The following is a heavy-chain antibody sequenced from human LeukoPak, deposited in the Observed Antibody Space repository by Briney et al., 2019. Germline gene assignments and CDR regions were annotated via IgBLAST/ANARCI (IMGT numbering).Heavy chain of an antibody. CDR2: ISGSGGST. J-gene: IGHJ4*02. Sequence: GGSLRLSCAASGFTFSSYAMSWVRQAPGKGLEWVSAISGSGGSTYYADSVKGRFTISRDNSKNTLYLQVNNLRAEDTAVYFCARDGYYDSSGFYSTYYFDYWGQGTLVTVSS. CDR1: GFTFSSYA. D-gene: IGHD3-22*01. CDR3: ARDGYYDSSGFYSTYYFDY. V-gene: IGHV3-23*01.